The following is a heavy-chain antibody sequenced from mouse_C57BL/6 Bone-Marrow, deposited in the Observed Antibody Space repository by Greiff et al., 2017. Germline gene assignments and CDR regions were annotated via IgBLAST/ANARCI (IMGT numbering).Heavy chain of an antibody. CDR1: GFTFSDYY. V-gene: IGHV5-12*01. Sequence: EVKLMESGGGLVQPGGSLKLSCAASGFTFSDYYMYWVRQTPEKRLEWVAYISNGGGSTYYPDTVKGRFTISRYNAKNTLYLQMSRLKSEDTAMYYCARGGYDYDERYYAMDYWGQGTSVTVSS. CDR3: ARGGYDYDERYYAMDY. J-gene: IGHJ4*01. CDR2: ISNGGGST. D-gene: IGHD2-4*01.